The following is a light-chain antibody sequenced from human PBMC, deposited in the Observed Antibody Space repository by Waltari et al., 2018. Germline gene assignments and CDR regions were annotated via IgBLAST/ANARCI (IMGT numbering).Light chain of an antibody. CDR3: MQALQTPFT. J-gene: IGKJ5*01. CDR2: LGS. V-gene: IGKV2-28*01. Sequence: DIVMTQSPLPLPVTPGEPASTSCRSSQSLLHSNGYNYLDWYLQKPGQSPQLLIYLGSNRASGVPDRFSGSGSGTDFTLKISRVEAEDVGVYYCMQALQTPFTFGQGTLLEIK. CDR1: QSLLHSNGYNY.